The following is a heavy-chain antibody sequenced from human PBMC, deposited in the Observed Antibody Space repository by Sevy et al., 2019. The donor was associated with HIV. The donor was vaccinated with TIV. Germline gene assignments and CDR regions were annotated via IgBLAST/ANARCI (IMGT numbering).Heavy chain of an antibody. V-gene: IGHV1-24*01. D-gene: IGHD3-22*01. CDR1: GKTLTQLA. CDR3: ATTKDYYDSSGSPFDY. Sequence: ASVKVSCKVSGKTLTQLAMHWVRQAPGKGLEWMGTFDPEDDERIYAQKFQGRVTITEDRSTDTAYMELRILRSDDTAVYYCATTKDYYDSSGSPFDYWGQGTLVTVSS. J-gene: IGHJ4*02. CDR2: FDPEDDER.